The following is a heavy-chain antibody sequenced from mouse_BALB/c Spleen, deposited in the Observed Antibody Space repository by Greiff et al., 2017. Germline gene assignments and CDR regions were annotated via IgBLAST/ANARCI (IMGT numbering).Heavy chain of an antibody. CDR2: IWGDGST. CDR1: GFSLTGYG. Sequence: VMLVESGPGLVAPSQSLSITCTVSGFSLTGYGVNWVRQPPGKGLEWLGMIWGDGSTDYNSALKSRLSISKDNSKSQVFLKMNSLQTDDTARYYCARDRDYYGSSYAMDYWGQGTSVTVSS. J-gene: IGHJ4*01. CDR3: ARDRDYYGSSYAMDY. V-gene: IGHV2-6-7*01. D-gene: IGHD1-1*01.